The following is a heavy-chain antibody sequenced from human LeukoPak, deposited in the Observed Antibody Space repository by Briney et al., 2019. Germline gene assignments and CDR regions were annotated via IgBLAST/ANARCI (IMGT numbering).Heavy chain of an antibody. Sequence: GGSLRLSCAASGFTTKTYWLNWVRQAPGKGLEWVANIKQDGSEEYYVDSVKGRFTISTDIAKGSLYLQMNSLRAEDTAVYYCAGGGSWGQGTLVTVSS. CDR3: AGGGS. V-gene: IGHV3-7*04. CDR2: IKQDGSEE. CDR1: GFTTKTYW. J-gene: IGHJ5*02.